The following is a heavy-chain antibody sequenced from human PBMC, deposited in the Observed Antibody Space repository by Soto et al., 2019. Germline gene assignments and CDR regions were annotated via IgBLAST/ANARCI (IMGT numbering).Heavy chain of an antibody. V-gene: IGHV3-74*01. D-gene: IGHD6-13*01. J-gene: IGHJ4*02. CDR3: ARERGKAAAVHFDY. CDR1: GFTFSSYW. Sequence: EVQLVESGGGLVQPGGSLRLSCAASGFTFSSYWMHWVRQAPGKGLVWVSRINSVGSSTSYADSVKGRFTISRDNAKNTLYLQMNSLRAEDTAVYYCARERGKAAAVHFDYWGQGTLVTVSS. CDR2: INSVGSST.